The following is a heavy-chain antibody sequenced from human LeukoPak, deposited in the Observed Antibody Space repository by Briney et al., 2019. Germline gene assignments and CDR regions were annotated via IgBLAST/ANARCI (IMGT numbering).Heavy chain of an antibody. CDR1: GFTFSSYW. D-gene: IGHD5-24*01. CDR2: IKQDGSEK. CDR3: ARDNNWVEEEAYFDY. Sequence: PGGSLRLSCAASGFTFSSYWMSWVRQAPGKGLEWVANIKQDGSEKYYVDSVKGRFTISRDNAKNSLYLQMNSLRAEDTAVYYCARDNNWVEEEAYFDYWGQGTLVTVSS. J-gene: IGHJ4*02. V-gene: IGHV3-7*01.